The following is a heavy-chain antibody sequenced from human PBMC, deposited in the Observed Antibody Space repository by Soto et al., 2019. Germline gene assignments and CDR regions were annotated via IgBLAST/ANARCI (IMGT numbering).Heavy chain of an antibody. J-gene: IGHJ5*02. V-gene: IGHV1-18*01. CDR1: GYTFTIYG. CDR3: ARTSGYSSTDNWFDP. D-gene: IGHD6-13*01. CDR2: ISAYNGNT. Sequence: ASVKVSCKASGYTFTIYGISWVRQSPGQGLEWMGWISAYNGNTNNAQKFQGRVAVTTDTSTSTAYMELMNLRSDDTAVYYCARTSGYSSTDNWFDPWGQGTLVTVSS.